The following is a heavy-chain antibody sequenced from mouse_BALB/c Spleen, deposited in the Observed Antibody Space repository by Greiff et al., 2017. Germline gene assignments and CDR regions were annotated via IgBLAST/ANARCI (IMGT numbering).Heavy chain of an antibody. CDR3: AASMITTDAMDY. Sequence: VQLVESGAELARPGASVKMSCKASGYTFTSYTMHWVKQRPGQGLEWIGYINPSSGYTNYNQKFKDKATLTADKSSSTAYMQLSSLTSEDSAVYYCAASMITTDAMDYWGQGTSVTVSS. D-gene: IGHD2-4*01. CDR2: INPSSGYT. V-gene: IGHV1-4*01. J-gene: IGHJ4*01. CDR1: GYTFTSYT.